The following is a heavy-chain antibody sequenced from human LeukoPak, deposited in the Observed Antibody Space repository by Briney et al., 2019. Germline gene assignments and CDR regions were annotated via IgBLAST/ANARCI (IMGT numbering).Heavy chain of an antibody. J-gene: IGHJ3*02. CDR2: LNQDGSEK. CDR1: GFPFSSYW. CDR3: ARVVTWMEKAFDI. V-gene: IGHV3-7*04. D-gene: IGHD5-12*01. Sequence: GGSLRLSCEASGFPFSSYWMTWVRQAPGKGLERVANLNQDGSEKYYVGSVRGRFTISRDNAKNSLFLQMNSLRAEDTAVYFCARVVTWMEKAFDIWGQGTMVTVSS.